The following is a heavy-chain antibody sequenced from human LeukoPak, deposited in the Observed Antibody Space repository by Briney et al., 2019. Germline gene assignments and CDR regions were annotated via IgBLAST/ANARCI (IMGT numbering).Heavy chain of an antibody. D-gene: IGHD3-22*01. CDR1: GFTFSSYS. V-gene: IGHV3-21*04. CDR2: ISSSSSYI. CDR3: AKDRADYYDSSGSVDY. J-gene: IGHJ4*02. Sequence: PGGSLRLSCAASGFTFSSYSMNWVRQAPGKGLEWVSSISSSSSYIYYADSVKGRFTISRDNSKNTLYLQMNSLRAEDTAVYYCAKDRADYYDSSGSVDYWGQGTLVTVSS.